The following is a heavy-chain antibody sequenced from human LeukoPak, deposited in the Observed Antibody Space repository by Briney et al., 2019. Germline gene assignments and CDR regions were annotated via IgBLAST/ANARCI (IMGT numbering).Heavy chain of an antibody. Sequence: KISQTLSLTCAISGDSLSSNSATWNWVRQSPSRGLEWLGRTYYRSKWYNDYAVSVKGRVTINPDASKKQFSLQLNSVTPEDTAMYYCAGGNGYPFDYWGQGTLVTVSS. V-gene: IGHV6-1*01. J-gene: IGHJ4*02. D-gene: IGHD3-16*01. CDR1: GDSLSSNSAT. CDR2: TYYRSKWYN. CDR3: AGGNGYPFDY.